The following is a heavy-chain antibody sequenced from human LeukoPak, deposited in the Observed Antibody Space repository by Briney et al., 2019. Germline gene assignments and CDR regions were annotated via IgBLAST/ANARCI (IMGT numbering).Heavy chain of an antibody. D-gene: IGHD6-19*01. CDR1: GFTFSTYA. V-gene: IGHV3-23*01. CDR3: ARGSSNYAYGMDV. CDR2: ISGSGSTT. Sequence: SGGSLRLSCAASGFTFSTYAMTWVRQAPGKGLEWVSAISGSGSTTYYADSVKGRFTISRDNAKNSLYLQMNSLRAEDTAVYYCARGSSNYAYGMDVWGQGTTVTVSS. J-gene: IGHJ6*02.